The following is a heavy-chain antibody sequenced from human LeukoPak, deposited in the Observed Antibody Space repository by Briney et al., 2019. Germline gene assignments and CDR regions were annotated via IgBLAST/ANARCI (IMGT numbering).Heavy chain of an antibody. D-gene: IGHD5-12*01. CDR2: MNPNSGNT. CDR1: GYTFTSYD. J-gene: IGHJ4*02. Sequence: GASVKVSCKASGYTFTSYDINWVRQATGQGLGWMGWMNPNSGNTGYAQKFQGRVTVTRNTSISTAYMELSSLRSEDTAVYYCARGARGYSGYGPDYWGQGTLVTVSS. CDR3: ARGARGYSGYGPDY. V-gene: IGHV1-8*01.